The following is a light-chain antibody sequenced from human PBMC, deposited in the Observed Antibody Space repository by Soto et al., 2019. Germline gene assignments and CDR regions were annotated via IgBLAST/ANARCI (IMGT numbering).Light chain of an antibody. V-gene: IGKV3-11*01. CDR3: QQRHMWPIT. CDR1: QSFRGL. Sequence: EFMLTQSPGTLSLSPGERATLSCRASQSFRGLLAWYQQKPGQAPRLLIYDAYNRATGIPPRFSGSGSGTDFTLTISSLEPEDSAVYYCQQRHMWPITFGQGTRLEI. CDR2: DAY. J-gene: IGKJ5*01.